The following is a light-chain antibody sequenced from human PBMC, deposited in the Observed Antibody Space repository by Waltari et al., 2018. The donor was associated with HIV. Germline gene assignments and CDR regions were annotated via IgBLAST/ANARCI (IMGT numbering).Light chain of an antibody. J-gene: IGLJ1*01. CDR3: CSYAGSSTYV. CDR1: SSDVGSYNL. Sequence: QSALTQPASVSGSPGQSITISCTGTSSDVGSYNLVSWYQQHPGKAPKLMSYEVSKRPSGGSNRFSGSKSGNTASLTISGLQAEDEADYYCCSYAGSSTYVFGTGTKVTVL. CDR2: EVS. V-gene: IGLV2-23*02.